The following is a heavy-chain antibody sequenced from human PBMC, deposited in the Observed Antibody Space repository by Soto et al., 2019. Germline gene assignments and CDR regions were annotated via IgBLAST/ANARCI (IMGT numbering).Heavy chain of an antibody. Sequence: QVQLVESGGGVVQPGRSLRLSCAAAGFTFSRDAMHWVRQAPCKGLEWVAVITYGGLDKVKWYAEAVEGRFTISRDNSKSMLYLEMNSLRLEDTAVYYCVKDRGGCWTFDSWGQGTLVTVSS. CDR2: ITYGGLDKVK. CDR3: VKDRGGCWTFDS. J-gene: IGHJ4*02. CDR1: GFTFSRDA. D-gene: IGHD2-15*01. V-gene: IGHV3-30*04.